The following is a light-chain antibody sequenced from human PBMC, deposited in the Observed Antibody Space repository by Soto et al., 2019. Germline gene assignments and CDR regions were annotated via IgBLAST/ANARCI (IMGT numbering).Light chain of an antibody. J-gene: IGKJ1*01. CDR2: GAS. Sequence: EIVLTQSPGTLSLSPGETATLSCRASQSVSINYLAWYQQKPGQAPRLLIYGASGSATGIPYRFSGSASGTDFTLTISRLEAEDSAVDYCQQYGTSPRTFGQGTKVDIK. CDR3: QQYGTSPRT. V-gene: IGKV3-20*01. CDR1: QSVSINY.